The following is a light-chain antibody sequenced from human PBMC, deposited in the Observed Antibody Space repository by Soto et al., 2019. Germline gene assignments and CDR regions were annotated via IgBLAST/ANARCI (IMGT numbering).Light chain of an antibody. Sequence: DIQMTQSPSSLSASVGDRVTITCRSSQGISNYLAWYQQKPGKVPKLLIYAASTLQSGVPSRFSGSGSGTDFTLTIRSLQPEDVATYYCQKYNSSTHTFGQGTKLEIK. CDR1: QGISNY. CDR2: AAS. CDR3: QKYNSSTHT. J-gene: IGKJ2*01. V-gene: IGKV1-27*01.